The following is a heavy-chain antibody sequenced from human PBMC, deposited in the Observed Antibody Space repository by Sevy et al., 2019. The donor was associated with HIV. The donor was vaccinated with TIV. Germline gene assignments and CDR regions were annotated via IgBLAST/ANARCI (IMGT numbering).Heavy chain of an antibody. CDR1: GYSISSGYY. J-gene: IGHJ5*02. CDR3: ARAVVAAAVDNWFDP. Sequence: SETLSLTRAVSGYSISSGYYWGWIRQPPGKGLEWIGSIYHSGSTYYNPSLKSRVTISVDTSKNQFSLKLSSVTAADTAVYFCARAVVAAAVDNWFDPWGQGTLVTVSS. V-gene: IGHV4-38-2*01. D-gene: IGHD6-13*01. CDR2: IYHSGST.